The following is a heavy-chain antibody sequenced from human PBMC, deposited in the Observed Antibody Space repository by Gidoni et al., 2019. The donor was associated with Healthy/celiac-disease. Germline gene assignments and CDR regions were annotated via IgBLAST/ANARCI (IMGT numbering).Heavy chain of an antibody. Sequence: EVQPVQSGAEAKKPGDSLKPSRKGSGYSLTNYWIGWVRQMPGKGLEWMGIIYPGDSDTRYSPSFQGQVTISADKSISTAYLQWSSLKASDTAMYYWARRGDYYYYYGMDVWGQGTTVTVSS. J-gene: IGHJ6*02. CDR3: ARRGDYYYYYGMDV. V-gene: IGHV5-51*01. CDR1: GYSLTNYW. D-gene: IGHD3-10*01. CDR2: IYPGDSDT.